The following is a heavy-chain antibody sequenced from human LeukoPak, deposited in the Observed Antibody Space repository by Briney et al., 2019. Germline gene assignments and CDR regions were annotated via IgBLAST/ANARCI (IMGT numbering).Heavy chain of an antibody. CDR2: INPNSGGT. J-gene: IGHJ4*02. Sequence: ASVKDSCKASGYTFTDYYIHWVRQAPGQGLEWMGWINPNSGGTIFAQNFQGRVTMTRDTSINTAYMELSRLRSDDTAMYYCARELGFCSSASCPLYHYWGQGTLVTVSS. CDR1: GYTFTDYY. V-gene: IGHV1-2*02. CDR3: ARELGFCSSASCPLYHY. D-gene: IGHD2-2*01.